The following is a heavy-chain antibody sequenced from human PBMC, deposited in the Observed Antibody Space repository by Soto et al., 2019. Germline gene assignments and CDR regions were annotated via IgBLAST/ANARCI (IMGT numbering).Heavy chain of an antibody. CDR3: EKVGLLVVRAYYFDY. CDR2: ISGSGGST. V-gene: IGHV3-23*01. Sequence: HPGGSLRLSCAASGFTFSSYAMSWVRQAPGKGLEWVSAISGSGGSTYYADSVKGRFTISRDNSKNTLYLQMNSLRAEDTAVYYCEKVGLLVVRAYYFDYCGPGPLVTVYS. D-gene: IGHD2-8*01. CDR1: GFTFSSYA. J-gene: IGHJ4*02.